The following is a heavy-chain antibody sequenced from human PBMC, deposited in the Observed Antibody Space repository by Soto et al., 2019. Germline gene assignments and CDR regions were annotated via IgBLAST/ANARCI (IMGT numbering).Heavy chain of an antibody. J-gene: IGHJ4*02. CDR3: ARGQYGETVDY. V-gene: IGHV4-59*01. CDR1: GGSISSYY. CDR2: IYYSGST. D-gene: IGHD4-17*01. Sequence: SETLSLTCTVSGGSISSYYWSWIRQPPGKGLEWIGYIYYSGSTNYNPSLKSRVTISVDTSKNQFSLKLSSVTAADTAVYYCARGQYGETVDYWGQGTLVTVSS.